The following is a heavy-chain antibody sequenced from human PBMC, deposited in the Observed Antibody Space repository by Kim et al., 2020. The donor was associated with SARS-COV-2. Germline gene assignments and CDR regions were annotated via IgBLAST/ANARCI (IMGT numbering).Heavy chain of an antibody. CDR3: ARGGGGDRITY. CDR2: INHSGST. V-gene: IGHV4-34*01. Sequence: SETLSLTCAVYGGSFSGYYWSWIRQPPGKGLEWIGEINHSGSTNYNPSLKSRVTISVDTSKNQFSLKLSSVTAADTAVYYCARGGGGDRITYWGQGTLVT. J-gene: IGHJ4*02. CDR1: GGSFSGYY. D-gene: IGHD2-21*02.